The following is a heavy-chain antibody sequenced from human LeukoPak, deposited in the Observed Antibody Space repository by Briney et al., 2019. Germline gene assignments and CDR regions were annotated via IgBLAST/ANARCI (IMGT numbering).Heavy chain of an antibody. J-gene: IGHJ4*01. CDR2: IYYSGNT. V-gene: IGHV4-59*01. Sequence: SETLSLTCTVSGGSISSYYWSWIRQPPGKGLEWIGYIYYSGNTNYNPPLKSRVTISVDTSKNQFSLKMRSVTAADKAVYSCARGRGSGDYWGHGKLVTVSS. CDR1: GGSISSYY. D-gene: IGHD6-25*01. CDR3: ARGRGSGDY.